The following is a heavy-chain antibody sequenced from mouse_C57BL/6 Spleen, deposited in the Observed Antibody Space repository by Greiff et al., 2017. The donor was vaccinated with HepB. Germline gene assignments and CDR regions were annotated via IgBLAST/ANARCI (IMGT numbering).Heavy chain of an antibody. CDR1: GYTFTGYW. CDR3: ARRDLYPWFAY. CDR2: ILPGSGST. V-gene: IGHV1-9*01. J-gene: IGHJ3*01. Sequence: VQLQQSGAELMKPGASVKLSCKATGYTFTGYWIEWVKQRPGHGLEWIGEILPGSGSTNYNEKFKGKATFTADPSSNTAYMQLSSLTTEDSAIYYCARRDLYPWFAYWGQGTLVTVSA. D-gene: IGHD2-1*01.